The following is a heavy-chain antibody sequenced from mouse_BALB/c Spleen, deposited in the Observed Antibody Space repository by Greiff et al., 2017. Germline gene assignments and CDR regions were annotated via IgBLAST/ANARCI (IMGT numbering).Heavy chain of an antibody. CDR3: ASHLGYFDY. J-gene: IGHJ2*01. Sequence: EVMLVESGGDLVKPGGSLKLSCAASGFTFSSYGMSWVRQTPDKRLEWVATISSGGSYTYYPDSVKGRFTISRDNAKNTLYLQMSSLKSEDTAMYYCASHLGYFDYWGQGTTLTVSS. CDR1: GFTFSSYG. CDR2: ISSGGSYT. V-gene: IGHV5-6*01.